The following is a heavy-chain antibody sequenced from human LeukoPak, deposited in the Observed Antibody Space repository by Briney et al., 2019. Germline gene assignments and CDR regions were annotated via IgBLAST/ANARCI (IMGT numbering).Heavy chain of an antibody. CDR1: GYTFTSYG. V-gene: IGHV1-18*01. J-gene: IGHJ6*03. D-gene: IGHD2-2*01. CDR3: ARGPYCSSTSCLYYYYYYMDV. CDR2: ISAYNGNT. Sequence: ASVKVSCKASGYTFTSYGISWVRQAPGQGLEWMGWISAYNGNTNYAQKLQGRVTMTTDTSTSTAYMELRSLRSDDTAVYYCARGPYCSSTSCLYYYYYYMDVWGKGTTVTVSS.